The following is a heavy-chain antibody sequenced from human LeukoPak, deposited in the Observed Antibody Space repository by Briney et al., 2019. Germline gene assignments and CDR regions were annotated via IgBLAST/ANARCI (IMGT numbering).Heavy chain of an antibody. CDR2: INSDGSST. D-gene: IGHD1-26*01. Sequence: GGSLRLSCAASGFMFSSYGMSWVRQAPGKGLVWVSRINSDGSSTSYADSVKGRFTISRDNSKNTLYLQMNSLRAEDTAVYYCARDRGGATPGYFDYWGQGTLVTVSS. CDR1: GFMFSSYG. CDR3: ARDRGGATPGYFDY. J-gene: IGHJ4*02. V-gene: IGHV3-74*01.